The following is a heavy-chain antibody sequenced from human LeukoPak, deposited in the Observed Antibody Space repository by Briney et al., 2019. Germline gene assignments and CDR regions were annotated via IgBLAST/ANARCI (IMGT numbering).Heavy chain of an antibody. J-gene: IGHJ4*02. CDR2: IYSSGST. D-gene: IGHD6-6*01. CDR3: ARLAGSSSSDY. Sequence: SETLSLTCTVSSGSISTDYWSWIRQPPGKGLEWIGYIYSSGSTNYNPSLKSRVTISVDTSKNQFSLKLTSVTAADTAVYYCARLAGSSSSDYWGQGTLVTVSS. V-gene: IGHV4-4*09. CDR1: SGSISTDY.